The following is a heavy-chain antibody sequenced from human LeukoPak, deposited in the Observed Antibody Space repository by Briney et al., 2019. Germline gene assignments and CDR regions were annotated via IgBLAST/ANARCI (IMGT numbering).Heavy chain of an antibody. CDR1: GFTFSSYE. D-gene: IGHD3-22*01. CDR2: ISSSGSTI. V-gene: IGHV3-48*03. CDR3: ARDRPTYYYDSSGYPHHVFDY. Sequence: GGSLRLSCAASGFTFSSYEMNWVRQAPGKELEWVSYISSSGSTIYYADSVKGRFTISRDNAKNSLYLQMNSLRAEDTAVYYCARDRPTYYYDSSGYPHHVFDYWGQGTLVTVSS. J-gene: IGHJ4*02.